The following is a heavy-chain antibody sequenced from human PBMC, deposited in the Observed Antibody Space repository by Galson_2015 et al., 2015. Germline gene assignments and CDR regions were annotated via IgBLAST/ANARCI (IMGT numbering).Heavy chain of an antibody. V-gene: IGHV3-23*01. CDR2: IGGRSGPT. J-gene: IGHJ3*02. CDR3: AKDDTGGGRAFDI. Sequence: EWVSAIGGRSGPTYYAHSVKGRFTISRDNLKNTLYLQMNSLTAEDTAVYYCAKDDTGGGRAFDIWGQGTMVTVSS. D-gene: IGHD2-8*02.